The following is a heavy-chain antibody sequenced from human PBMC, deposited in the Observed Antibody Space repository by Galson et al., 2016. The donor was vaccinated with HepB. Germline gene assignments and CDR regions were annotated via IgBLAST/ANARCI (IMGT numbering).Heavy chain of an antibody. CDR1: GYYFASYL. Sequence: QSGAEVKKPGESLKISCKGSGYYFASYLIGWVRQMPGKGLEWMGIINPSDSETEYSPSFHGQVTISADKSTSTAYLQWNSPQASDTAMYYCARTPVYGDFDYWGQGTLGTVSS. CDR2: INPSDSET. J-gene: IGHJ4*02. D-gene: IGHD4-17*01. CDR3: ARTPVYGDFDY. V-gene: IGHV5-51*01.